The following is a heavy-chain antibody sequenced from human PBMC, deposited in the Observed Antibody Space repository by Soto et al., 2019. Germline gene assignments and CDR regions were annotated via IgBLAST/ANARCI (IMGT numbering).Heavy chain of an antibody. Sequence: PSETLSLTCTVSGGSISSYYWIWIRQPPGKGLEWIGYISYSGSTNYNPSLKRRPTISVDTSKNQFSLKLRSVTAADTAVYYCARASPYGDYALDYWGQGTLVTVCS. V-gene: IGHV4-59*01. CDR3: ARASPYGDYALDY. CDR2: ISYSGST. CDR1: GGSISSYY. J-gene: IGHJ4*02. D-gene: IGHD4-17*01.